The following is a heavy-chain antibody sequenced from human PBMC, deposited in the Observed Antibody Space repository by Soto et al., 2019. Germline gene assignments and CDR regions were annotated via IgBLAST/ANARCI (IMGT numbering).Heavy chain of an antibody. CDR3: ARTRTFGGYVSDC. Sequence: EVQLVETGGGLVQPGGSLRLSCTASGFTFSDHYMDWVRQAPGRGLEWVGRVRKKANSYTTEYAASVNGRFTISRDDSKNSLYLQMNSLKTDDTDVYYCARTRTFGGYVSDCWGLGTLVTVSS. V-gene: IGHV3-72*01. D-gene: IGHD5-12*01. CDR1: GFTFSDHY. J-gene: IGHJ4*02. CDR2: VRKKANSYTT.